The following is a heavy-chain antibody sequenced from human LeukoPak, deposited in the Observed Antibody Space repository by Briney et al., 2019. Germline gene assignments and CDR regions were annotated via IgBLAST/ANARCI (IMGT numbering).Heavy chain of an antibody. D-gene: IGHD5-12*01. CDR2: IYYTGSN. J-gene: IGHJ5*02. CDR1: GGSISSNSCY. V-gene: IGHV4-39*07. CDR3: VRDRGGAGGYTYGTLFDP. Sequence: SETLPLTCTVSGGSISSNSCYWGWIRQAPGKGLEWIGSIYYTGSNRYNPSLKSRVTISLDTSKRRFSLKVISVTAADTAVYYCVRDRGGAGGYTYGTLFDPWGQGTLVTVSS.